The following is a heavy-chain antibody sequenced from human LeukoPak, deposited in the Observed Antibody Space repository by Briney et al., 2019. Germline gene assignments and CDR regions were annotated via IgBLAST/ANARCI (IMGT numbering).Heavy chain of an antibody. D-gene: IGHD2-2*01. J-gene: IGHJ4*02. CDR2: ISGSGGST. Sequence: GVSLRLSCAASGFTFSSYAMSWVRQAPGKGLEWVSAISGSGGSTYYADSVKGRFTISRDNSKNTLYLQMNSLRAEDTAVYYCAKSRWGYCSSTPYYWGQGTLVTVSS. CDR3: AKSRWGYCSSTPYY. V-gene: IGHV3-23*01. CDR1: GFTFSSYA.